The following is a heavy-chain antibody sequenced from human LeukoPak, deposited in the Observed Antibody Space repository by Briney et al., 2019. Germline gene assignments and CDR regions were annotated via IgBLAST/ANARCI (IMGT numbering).Heavy chain of an antibody. D-gene: IGHD6-13*01. V-gene: IGHV1-18*01. CDR3: ARDLAGGLAY. CDR1: GYTFTGYG. CDR2: ISTYNGNT. J-gene: IGHJ4*02. Sequence: ASVKVSREASGYTFTGYGFSWVRQAPGQGLEWMGWISTYNGNTNYAQNLQGRVTMTTDTSTSTAYMELRSLRSDDTAVYYCARDLAGGLAYWGQGTLVTVSS.